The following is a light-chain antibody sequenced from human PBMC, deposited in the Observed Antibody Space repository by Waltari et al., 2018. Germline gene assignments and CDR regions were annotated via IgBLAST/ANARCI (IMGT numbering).Light chain of an antibody. V-gene: IGKV1-NL1*01. Sequence: DIQMTQSPSSLSASVGDRVTITCRASQGISGSLAWYQQKPGKAPKLLLYAASRLESGVPSRFGGSGSGTDYTLTISSLQPEDFATYFCQQYFSSPFTFGPGTKVYIK. CDR1: QGISGS. CDR2: AAS. CDR3: QQYFSSPFT. J-gene: IGKJ3*01.